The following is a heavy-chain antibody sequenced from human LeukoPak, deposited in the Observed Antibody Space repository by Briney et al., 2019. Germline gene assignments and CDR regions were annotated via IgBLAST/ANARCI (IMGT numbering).Heavy chain of an antibody. CDR3: ARGHCGGDCYSPTDY. D-gene: IGHD2-21*02. Sequence: GGSLRLSCAAYGFSLGSYAIQWVRQAPGKGLEYISVIQSDGTSTFYVSSVMGRFTVSRDNSKNTLYLQMGSLRADDMAVYYCARGHCGGDCYSPTDYWGQGTLVTVSS. V-gene: IGHV3-64*01. CDR2: IQSDGTST. J-gene: IGHJ4*02. CDR1: GFSLGSYA.